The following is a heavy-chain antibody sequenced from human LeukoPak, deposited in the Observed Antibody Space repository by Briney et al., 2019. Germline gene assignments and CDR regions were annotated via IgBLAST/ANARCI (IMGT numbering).Heavy chain of an antibody. Sequence: PSETLSLTCAVSGYSISSDYYWDWIRQPPGKGLEWIGYIYYSGSTNYNPSLKSRVTISVDTSKNQFSLKLSSVTAADTAVYYCARKDGYYYVDAFDIWGQGTMVTVSS. V-gene: IGHV4-61*01. D-gene: IGHD3-22*01. CDR3: ARKDGYYYVDAFDI. CDR2: IYYSGST. J-gene: IGHJ3*02. CDR1: GYSISSDYY.